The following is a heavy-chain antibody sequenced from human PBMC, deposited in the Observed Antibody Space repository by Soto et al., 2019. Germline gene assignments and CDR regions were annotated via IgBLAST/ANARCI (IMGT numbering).Heavy chain of an antibody. CDR2: IWDDGGNK. J-gene: IGHJ6*02. Sequence: PGGSLRLSCAASGFTFSSYGMHWVRQAPGKGLARVAVIWDDGGNKYYADSVKGRFTISRDNSKNALYLQMNRLRAEDMAVSYCARDYKSLAALYYGMDVWGPGTTVTVSS. CDR1: GFTFSSYG. V-gene: IGHV3-33*01. D-gene: IGHD6-6*01. CDR3: ARDYKSLAALYYGMDV.